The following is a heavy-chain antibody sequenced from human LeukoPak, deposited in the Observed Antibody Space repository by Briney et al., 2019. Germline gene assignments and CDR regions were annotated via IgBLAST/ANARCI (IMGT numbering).Heavy chain of an antibody. CDR1: GGSLSGYY. CDR3: AREDMVVGGASDI. V-gene: IGHV4-34*01. CDR2: IDHIGTT. D-gene: IGHD2-15*01. J-gene: IGHJ3*02. Sequence: SETLSLTCEVFGGSLSGYYWSWIRQSPRQGLEWIGEIDHIGTTNYNPSLKTRVTMSVDTSKSQFSLKLTPVTAADTAVYYCAREDMVVGGASDIWGQGTTVSVST.